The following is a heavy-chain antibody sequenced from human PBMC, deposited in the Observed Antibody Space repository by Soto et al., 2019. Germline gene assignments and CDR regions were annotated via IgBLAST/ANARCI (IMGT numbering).Heavy chain of an antibody. Sequence: GGSLRLSCAASGFTVSSYGMCWVRQAPGKGLEWVSYTSSSSSTTYYAAPVKRRFTISRDNAKNALYLQMNSLRAEDTAFYYCARMRRFGELSDYWGQGTLVTVSS. CDR1: GFTVSSYG. J-gene: IGHJ4*02. CDR2: TSSSSSTT. CDR3: ARMRRFGELSDY. V-gene: IGHV3-48*01. D-gene: IGHD3-10*01.